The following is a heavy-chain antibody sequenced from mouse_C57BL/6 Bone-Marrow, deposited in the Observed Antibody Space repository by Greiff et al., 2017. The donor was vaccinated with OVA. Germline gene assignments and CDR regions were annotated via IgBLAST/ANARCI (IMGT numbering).Heavy chain of an antibody. CDR2: ISSGGSYT. CDR1: GFTFSSYG. Sequence: VHVKQSGGDLVKPGGSLKLSCAASGFTFSSYGMSWVRQTPDKRLEWVATISSGGSYTYYPDSVKGRFTISRDNAKNTLYLQMSSLKSEDTAMDYCARRGNYGGAMDYWGQGTSVTVSS. D-gene: IGHD2-1*01. V-gene: IGHV5-6*01. CDR3: ARRGNYGGAMDY. J-gene: IGHJ4*01.